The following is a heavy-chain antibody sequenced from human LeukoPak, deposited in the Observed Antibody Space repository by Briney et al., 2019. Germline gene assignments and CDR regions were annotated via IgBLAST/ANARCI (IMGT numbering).Heavy chain of an antibody. V-gene: IGHV5-51*01. Sequence: GESLKISCKGSGYSFTSYWIGWVRQMPGKGLEWMEIIYPGDSDTRYSPSFQGQVTISADKSISTAYLQWSSLKASDTAMYYCARHQGSYYYDSSGYYLAHAFDIWGQGTMVTVSS. CDR1: GYSFTSYW. D-gene: IGHD3-22*01. J-gene: IGHJ3*02. CDR3: ARHQGSYYYDSSGYYLAHAFDI. CDR2: IYPGDSDT.